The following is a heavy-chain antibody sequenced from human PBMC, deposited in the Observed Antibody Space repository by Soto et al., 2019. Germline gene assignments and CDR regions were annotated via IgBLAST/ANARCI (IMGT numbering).Heavy chain of an antibody. CDR2: ISYDGSNK. J-gene: IGHJ6*02. Sequence: QVQLVESGGGVVQPGRSLRLSCAASGFTFSSYAMHWVRQAPGKGLEWVAVISYDGSNKYYADSVKGRFTISRDNSKNTLYLQMNSLRAEDTAVYYCAAGYSNPPRTYYYGMDVWGLGTTVTVSS. V-gene: IGHV3-30-3*01. CDR1: GFTFSSYA. D-gene: IGHD6-13*01. CDR3: AAGYSNPPRTYYYGMDV.